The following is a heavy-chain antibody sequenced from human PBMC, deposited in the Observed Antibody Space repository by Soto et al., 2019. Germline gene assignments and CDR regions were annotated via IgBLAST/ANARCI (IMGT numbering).Heavy chain of an antibody. D-gene: IGHD2-2*01. Sequence: GGSLRLCYAASEFTFSNYAMSWVRQAPGKGLEWVSYISGSGSPIDYADSVKGRFIVSRDNAKNSLYLQMNSLRDEDTAVYYCARDHEYAFDFWGQGILVTVSS. J-gene: IGHJ4*02. CDR2: ISGSGSPI. CDR1: EFTFSNYA. V-gene: IGHV3-48*02. CDR3: ARDHEYAFDF.